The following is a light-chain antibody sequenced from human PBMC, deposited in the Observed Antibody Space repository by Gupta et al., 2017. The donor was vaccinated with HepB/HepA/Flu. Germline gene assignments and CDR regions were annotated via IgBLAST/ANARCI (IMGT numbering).Light chain of an antibody. CDR1: SGHSNSA. CDR3: QSWVAGSGCV. V-gene: IGLV4-69*01. J-gene: IGLJ3*02. CDR2: VNSDGSH. Sequence: QLVLTQSPSASASLGASFKLTCTVSSGHSNSAIAWHQQQPGKGPQYLMKVNSDGSHIKGDGIPDRFSGSSSGAERYLTISRLQSEDEADDFCQSWVAGSGCVFGGGTKLTVL.